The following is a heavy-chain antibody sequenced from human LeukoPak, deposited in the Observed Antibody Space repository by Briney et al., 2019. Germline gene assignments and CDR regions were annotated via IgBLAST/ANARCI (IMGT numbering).Heavy chain of an antibody. CDR3: AKDMRYCSSTSCVDDAFDI. CDR1: GFTFSSYA. J-gene: IGHJ3*02. Sequence: GGSLRLSCAASGFTFSSYAMSWVRQAPGKGLERVSAISGSGGSTYYADSVKGRFTISRDNSKNTLYLQMNSLRAEDTAVYYCAKDMRYCSSTSCVDDAFDIWGQGTMVTVSS. V-gene: IGHV3-23*01. D-gene: IGHD2-2*01. CDR2: ISGSGGST.